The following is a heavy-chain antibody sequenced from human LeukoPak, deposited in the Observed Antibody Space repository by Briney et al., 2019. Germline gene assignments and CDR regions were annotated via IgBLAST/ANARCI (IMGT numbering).Heavy chain of an antibody. CDR1: GFTFRSYG. D-gene: IGHD1-26*01. CDR2: IRFDGSNQ. J-gene: IGHJ4*02. V-gene: IGHV3-30*02. CDR3: AKVPGKWELVDH. Sequence: GGSLRLSCAASGFTFRSYGMHWVRQAPGKGLEWVAFIRFDGSNQYYADSVKGRFTISRDNSKNTLYLQMNSLRTEDTAVYYCAKVPGKWELVDHWGQGTLVTVSS.